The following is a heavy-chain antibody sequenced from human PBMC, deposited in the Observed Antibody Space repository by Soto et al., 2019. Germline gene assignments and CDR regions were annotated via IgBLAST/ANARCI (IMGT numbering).Heavy chain of an antibody. CDR1: GDSVSSNSVA. V-gene: IGHV6-1*01. CDR2: TYYRSKWNT. J-gene: IGHJ4*02. CDR3: ARGVGATRFDC. D-gene: IGHD1-26*01. Sequence: SQTLSLTCAISGDSVSSNSVAWNWIRQSPSRGLEWLGRTYYRSKWNTDYAVSVKSRLTINPDTSKNQFSLQLNSVTPEDTAVNYCARGVGATRFDCWGQGTLVTVSS.